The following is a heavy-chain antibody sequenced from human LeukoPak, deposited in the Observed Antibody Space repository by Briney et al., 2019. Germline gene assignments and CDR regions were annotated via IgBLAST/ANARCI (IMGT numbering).Heavy chain of an antibody. V-gene: IGHV1-2*02. Sequence: ASVKVSCKASGYTFTDYYIHWVRQAPGQGLEWMGWINPNSGGTIYAQKFQGRVTLTRDTSISTAYMELSRLTSDDTAVYYCARVQRAARRDWFDPWGQGTLVTVSS. CDR3: ARVQRAARRDWFDP. CDR1: GYTFTDYY. J-gene: IGHJ5*02. CDR2: INPNSGGT. D-gene: IGHD6-6*01.